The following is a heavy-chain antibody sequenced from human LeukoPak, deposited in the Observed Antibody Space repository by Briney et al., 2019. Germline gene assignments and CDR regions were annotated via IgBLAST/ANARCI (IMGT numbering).Heavy chain of an antibody. CDR1: GFTFSSYA. D-gene: IGHD4-17*01. CDR2: ISGSGGST. CDR3: ARADDYGDFFDY. V-gene: IGHV3-23*01. Sequence: GGSLRLSCAASGFTFSSYAMSWVRQAPGKGLEWVSAISGSGGSTYYADSVKGRFTISRDNSKNTLYLQMNSLRAEDTAVYYCARADDYGDFFDYWGQGTLVSVSS. J-gene: IGHJ4*02.